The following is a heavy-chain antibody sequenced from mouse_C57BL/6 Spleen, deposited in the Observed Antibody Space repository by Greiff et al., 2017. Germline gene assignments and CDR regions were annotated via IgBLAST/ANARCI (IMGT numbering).Heavy chain of an antibody. Sequence: QVQLQQSGPELVKPGASVKISCKASGYSFTSYYIHWVKQRPGQGLEWIGWIYPGSGNTKYNEKFKGKATLTADTSSSTAYMQLSSLTSEDSAVYYCARGGYSNYVDAMDYWGQGTSVTVSS. CDR1: GYSFTSYY. J-gene: IGHJ4*01. CDR3: ARGGYSNYVDAMDY. D-gene: IGHD2-5*01. CDR2: IYPGSGNT. V-gene: IGHV1-66*01.